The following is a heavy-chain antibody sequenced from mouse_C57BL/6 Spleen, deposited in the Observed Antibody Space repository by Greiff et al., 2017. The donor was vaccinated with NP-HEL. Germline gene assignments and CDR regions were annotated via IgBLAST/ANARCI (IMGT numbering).Heavy chain of an antibody. CDR2: IYPGSGST. J-gene: IGHJ2*01. D-gene: IGHD2-2*01. CDR3: ARIDYGYDGVDY. Sequence: QVQLQQPGAELVKPGASVKMSCKASGYTFTSYWITWVKQRPGQGLEWIGDIYPGSGSTNYNEKFKSKATLTVDTSSSTAYMQLSSLTSEDSAVYYCARIDYGYDGVDYWGQGTTLTVSS. CDR1: GYTFTSYW. V-gene: IGHV1-55*01.